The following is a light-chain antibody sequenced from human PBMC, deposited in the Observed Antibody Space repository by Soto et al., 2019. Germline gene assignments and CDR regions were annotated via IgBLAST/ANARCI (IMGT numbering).Light chain of an antibody. CDR3: QQTYSTPGYT. J-gene: IGKJ2*01. V-gene: IGKV1-39*01. CDR1: QSISNF. Sequence: DIQMTQSPSSLSASVGDRVTITCRASQSISNFLNWYQQKPGKAPKLLIYGASTLQSGVPSRFSGGGSGTDFTLTISSLQHEDFATYYCQQTYSTPGYTFAQGTKLEIK. CDR2: GAS.